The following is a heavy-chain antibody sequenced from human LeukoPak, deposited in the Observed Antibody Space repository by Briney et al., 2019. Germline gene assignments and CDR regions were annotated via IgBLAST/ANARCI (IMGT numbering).Heavy chain of an antibody. V-gene: IGHV3-7*01. CDR2: INQVGSSK. CDR3: ARDRIAVAATETSFDY. Sequence: GGSLRLSCAASGFTFTTYWMGWVRQAPGKGPEWVANINQVGSSKYFVDSVKGRFIISRDNAKNSLYLQMNSLRDEDTAVYYCARDRIAVAATETSFDYWGQGTLVTVSS. J-gene: IGHJ4*02. CDR1: GFTFTTYW. D-gene: IGHD6-19*01.